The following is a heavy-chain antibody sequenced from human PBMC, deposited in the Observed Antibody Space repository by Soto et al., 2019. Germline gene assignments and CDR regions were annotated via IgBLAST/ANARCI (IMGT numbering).Heavy chain of an antibody. J-gene: IGHJ4*02. D-gene: IGHD5-18*01. Sequence: PWETLSVTCTVSVGWMNSYYWNWIRQPPGKGVEWIGYMYYSGSTNYNPSLKRRVTISVDTSKNQFSLKLSSVTAADTAVYYCAREGDSYFFDYCRPGTPVTVSS. CDR3: AREGDSYFFDY. V-gene: IGHV4-59*01. CDR1: VGWMNSYY. CDR2: MYYSGST.